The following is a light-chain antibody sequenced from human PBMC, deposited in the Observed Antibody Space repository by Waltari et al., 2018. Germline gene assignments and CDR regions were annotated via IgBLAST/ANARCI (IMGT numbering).Light chain of an antibody. J-gene: IGKJ3*01. V-gene: IGKV3-20*01. CDR2: GAS. CDR1: QSVSSSS. CDR3: QYYGSSPICT. Sequence: EIVLTQSPGPLSLSPGERATLPCRASQSVSSSSLAWYQQKPGQAPRLLIYGASSRATGIPDRFSGSGSGTDFTLTISRLEPEDFAVYYCQYYGSSPICTFGPGTKVDIK.